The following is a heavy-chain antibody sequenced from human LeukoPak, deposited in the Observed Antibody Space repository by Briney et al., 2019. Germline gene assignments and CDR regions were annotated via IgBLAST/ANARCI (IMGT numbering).Heavy chain of an antibody. J-gene: IGHJ4*02. CDR3: ASSGEVDPTRIDY. D-gene: IGHD3-10*01. Sequence: SETLSLTCTVSGGSISSYYSSWIRQPPGKGLEWIGYIYYSGSTNYNPSLKSRVTISVDTSKNQFSLKLSSVTAADTAVYYCASSGEVDPTRIDYWGQGTLVTVSS. V-gene: IGHV4-59*08. CDR2: IYYSGST. CDR1: GGSISSYY.